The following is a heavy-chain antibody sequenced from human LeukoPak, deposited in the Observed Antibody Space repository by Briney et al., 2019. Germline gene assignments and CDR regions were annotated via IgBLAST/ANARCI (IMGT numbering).Heavy chain of an antibody. CDR3: ARDVTGYYGSGSLNYYYYYMDV. CDR1: GFTVSSNY. V-gene: IGHV3-66*01. J-gene: IGHJ6*03. Sequence: GGSLRLSCAASGFTVSSNYMSWVRQAPGKGLEWVSVIYSGGSTYYADSVKGRFTISRDNSKNTLYLQMNSLRAEDTAVYYCARDVTGYYGSGSLNYYYYYMDVWGKGTTVTISS. D-gene: IGHD3-10*01. CDR2: IYSGGST.